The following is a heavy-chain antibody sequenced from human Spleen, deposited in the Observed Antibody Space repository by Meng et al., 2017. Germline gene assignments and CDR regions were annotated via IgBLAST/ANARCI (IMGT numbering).Heavy chain of an antibody. Sequence: GESLKISCAASGFTFSNYYMRWVRQAPGKGLEWVSDISSNGSTIYYADSVKGRFTISRDNAKNSLYLQMNSLRAEDTAVYYCAKDAEVVVVAATFWYFDYWGQGTLVTVSS. CDR2: ISSNGSTI. D-gene: IGHD2-15*01. J-gene: IGHJ4*02. CDR3: AKDAEVVVVAATFWYFDY. CDR1: GFTFSNYY. V-gene: IGHV3-11*01.